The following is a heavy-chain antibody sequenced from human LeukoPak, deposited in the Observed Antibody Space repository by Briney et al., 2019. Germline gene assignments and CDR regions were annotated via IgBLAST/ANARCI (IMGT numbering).Heavy chain of an antibody. J-gene: IGHJ4*02. Sequence: ASVKVYCKASGYTFTTYYFHWLRQAPGQRLKWMGIINPIGGSTSYAQKFQDRVTMTRDTSTSTLYMELTSLRSGDTAVYYCARDVSGGNCLFDYWGQGTLVTVSS. CDR2: INPIGGST. V-gene: IGHV1-46*01. D-gene: IGHD2-15*01. CDR3: ARDVSGGNCLFDY. CDR1: GYTFTTYY.